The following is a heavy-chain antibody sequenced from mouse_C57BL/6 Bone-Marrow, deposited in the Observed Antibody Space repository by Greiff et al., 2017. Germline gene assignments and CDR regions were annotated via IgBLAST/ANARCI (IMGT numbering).Heavy chain of an antibody. V-gene: IGHV5-17*01. CDR2: ISSGSSTI. Sequence: EVKLVESGGGLVKPGGSLTLSCAASGFTFSDYGMHWVRPAPEKGLEWVAYISSGSSTIYYADTVKGRFTISRDNAKKTLFLQMTSLRSEDTAMYYCARHGNYVPYYAMDYWGQGTSVTVSS. CDR1: GFTFSDYG. D-gene: IGHD1-1*01. J-gene: IGHJ4*01. CDR3: ARHGNYVPYYAMDY.